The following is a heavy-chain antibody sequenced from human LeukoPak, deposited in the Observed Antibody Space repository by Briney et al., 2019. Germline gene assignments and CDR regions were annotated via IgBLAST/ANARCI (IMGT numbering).Heavy chain of an antibody. D-gene: IGHD1-26*01. J-gene: IGHJ4*02. Sequence: ASVKVSCKASGYTFTGYYIHWVRQAPGQGLEWMGRINPNSGGTNDAQESQGRVTMTRDTSISTAYMELSSLTSDDTAVYYCARDPSSTSNWEFDYWGQGTLVTVSS. V-gene: IGHV1-2*06. CDR2: INPNSGGT. CDR3: ARDPSSTSNWEFDY. CDR1: GYTFTGYY.